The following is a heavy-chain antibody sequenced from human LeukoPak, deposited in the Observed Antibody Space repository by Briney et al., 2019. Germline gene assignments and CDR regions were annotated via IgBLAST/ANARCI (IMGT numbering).Heavy chain of an antibody. CDR3: AGSWYSSGIFDL. V-gene: IGHV3-74*01. CDR1: GFTFSSYW. J-gene: IGHJ2*01. D-gene: IGHD6-19*01. CDR2: INSDGSST. Sequence: GSLRLSCAASGFTFSSYWMHWVRQAPGKGLGWVSRINSDGSSTSYADSVKGRFTISRDNAKNTLCLQMNSLRAEDTAVYYCAGSWYSSGIFDLWGRGTLVTVSS.